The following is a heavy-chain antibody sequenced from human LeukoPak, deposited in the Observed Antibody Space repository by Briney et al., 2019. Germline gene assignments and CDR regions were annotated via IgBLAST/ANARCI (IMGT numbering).Heavy chain of an antibody. Sequence: SETLSLTCTVSGGSISSYYWSWIRQPAGKGLEWIGRIYTSGSTNYNPSLKSRVTMSVDTSKNQFSLKLSPVTAADTAVYYCARVMDYDFWSGFPVFDYWGQGTLVTVSS. J-gene: IGHJ4*02. CDR3: ARVMDYDFWSGFPVFDY. V-gene: IGHV4-4*07. CDR1: GGSISSYY. CDR2: IYTSGST. D-gene: IGHD3-3*01.